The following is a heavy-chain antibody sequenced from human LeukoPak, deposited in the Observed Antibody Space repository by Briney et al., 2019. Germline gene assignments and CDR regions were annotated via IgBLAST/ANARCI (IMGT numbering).Heavy chain of an antibody. Sequence: PSETLSLTCAVYGGSFSGYYWSWIRQPPGKGLEWIGEINHSGSTNYNPSLKSRVTISVDTSKNQFSLKLSPVTAADTAVYYCARDRLRYFDWLLPAKNWFDPWGQGTLVTVSS. V-gene: IGHV4-34*01. CDR3: ARDRLRYFDWLLPAKNWFDP. CDR2: INHSGST. J-gene: IGHJ5*02. D-gene: IGHD3-9*01. CDR1: GGSFSGYY.